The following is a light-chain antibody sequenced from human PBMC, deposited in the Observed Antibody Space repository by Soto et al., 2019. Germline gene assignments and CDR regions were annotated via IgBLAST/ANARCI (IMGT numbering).Light chain of an antibody. V-gene: IGKV3-20*01. CDR2: GAS. CDR1: QSVSNNY. CDR3: QQYGRSPFT. J-gene: IGKJ3*01. Sequence: EVVLTHSPGTLSLSPGERATLSCRATQSVSNNYLAWYQQKPGQAPRLLIYGASSRATGVPYRFSASGSGTDFALTISRLEPEDFAVYYCQQYGRSPFTLGPGTKVDIK.